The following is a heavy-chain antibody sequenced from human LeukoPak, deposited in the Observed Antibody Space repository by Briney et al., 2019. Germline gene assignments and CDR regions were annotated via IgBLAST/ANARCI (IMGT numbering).Heavy chain of an antibody. J-gene: IGHJ5*02. V-gene: IGHV4-38-2*02. CDR3: ARIEGFYCSGGSCYSNWFDP. CDR1: GYSISSGYY. D-gene: IGHD2-15*01. CDR2: IYHSGST. Sequence: SETLSLTCTVSGYSISSGYYWGWIRQPPGKGLEWIGSIYHSGSTYYNPSLKSRVTISVDTSKNQFSLKLSSVTAADTAVYYCARIEGFYCSGGSCYSNWFDPWGQGTLVTVSS.